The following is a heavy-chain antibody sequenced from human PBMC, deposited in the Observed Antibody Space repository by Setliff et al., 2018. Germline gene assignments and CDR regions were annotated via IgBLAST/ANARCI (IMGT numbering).Heavy chain of an antibody. D-gene: IGHD1-1*01. CDR3: AREEVEPLSMTSYYYYMDV. V-gene: IGHV3-30*04. J-gene: IGHJ6*03. Sequence: LRLSCAASGFTFSRYALHWVRQAPGKGLEWVALISFDGSNEHYADSVKGRFTISRDNSINTVYLQMNSLRREDTAVYFCAREEVEPLSMTSYYYYMDVWGRGTTVTVSS. CDR1: GFTFSRYA. CDR2: ISFDGSNE.